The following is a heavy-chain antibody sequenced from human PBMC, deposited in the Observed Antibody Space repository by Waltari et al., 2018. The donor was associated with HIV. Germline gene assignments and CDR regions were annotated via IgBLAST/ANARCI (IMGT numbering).Heavy chain of an antibody. D-gene: IGHD2-21*02. CDR1: GFIFSSYA. J-gene: IGHJ4*02. V-gene: IGHV3-23*01. Sequence: EEQLLESGGGLVQPGGSLRLSCAASGFIFSSYAMSWVRQAPGQGLEWISGISASGGSTHYLGSVQGRFTTSRDNSKNMLFLQMDSLRAEDSGVYFCVHRCGGGDCYSGADFWGQGTLVTVSS. CDR3: VHRCGGGDCYSGADF. CDR2: ISASGGST.